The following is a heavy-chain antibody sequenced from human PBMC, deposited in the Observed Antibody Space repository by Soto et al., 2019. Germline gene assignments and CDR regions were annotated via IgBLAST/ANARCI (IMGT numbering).Heavy chain of an antibody. D-gene: IGHD4-17*01. CDR2: ISYDGSNK. CDR1: GFTFSSYA. Sequence: QVQLVESGGGVVQPGRSLRLSCAASGFTFSSYAMHWVRQAPGKGLEWVAVISYDGSNKYYADSVKGRFTISRDNSKNTLYLQMNSLRAEDTAVYYCARDEKDYAWCQGTLVTVSS. CDR3: ARDEKDYA. J-gene: IGHJ5*02. V-gene: IGHV3-30-3*01.